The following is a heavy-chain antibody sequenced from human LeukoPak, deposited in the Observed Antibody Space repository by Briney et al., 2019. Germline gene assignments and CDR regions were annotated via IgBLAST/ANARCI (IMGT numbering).Heavy chain of an antibody. V-gene: IGHV3-7*01. CDR2: IKQDGSEK. Sequence: GGSLRLSCTVSGFIFSDSWMAWVRQAPGKGLEWVANIKQDGSEKYYVDSVKGRFTVSRDNAKNSLYLQMNSLRAEDTAVYYCARGLQGYYDSLTGYYRGRYYFDYWGQGTLVTVSS. D-gene: IGHD3-9*01. CDR1: GFIFSDSW. J-gene: IGHJ4*02. CDR3: ARGLQGYYDSLTGYYRGRYYFDY.